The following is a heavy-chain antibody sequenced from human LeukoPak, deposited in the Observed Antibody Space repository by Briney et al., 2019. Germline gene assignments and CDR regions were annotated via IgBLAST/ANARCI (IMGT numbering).Heavy chain of an antibody. V-gene: IGHV1-18*01. Sequence: ASVTVSSKASGYTFTSYGSSWVRQAPGKGLEWMGWTSPHNGDTNYAQKLQGRVTMTTDTSTSTAYMELRSLRSDDTAVYYCARVRAAAGIYSFEYWGQGTLVTVSS. D-gene: IGHD6-13*01. CDR1: GYTFTSYG. J-gene: IGHJ4*02. CDR2: TSPHNGDT. CDR3: ARVRAAAGIYSFEY.